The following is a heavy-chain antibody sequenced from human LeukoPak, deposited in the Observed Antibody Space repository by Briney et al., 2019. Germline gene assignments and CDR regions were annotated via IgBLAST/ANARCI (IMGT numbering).Heavy chain of an antibody. CDR3: AREFWAASVVPADVYYYMDV. CDR1: GYTFTGYY. Sequence: ASVTVSCMASGYTFTGYYMHWVRQAPGQGLEWMGWINPNSGGTNYAQKFQGRVTMTRDTSISTAYMELSRLRSDDTAVYYCAREFWAASVVPADVYYYMDVWGKGTTVTVSS. J-gene: IGHJ6*03. V-gene: IGHV1-2*02. CDR2: INPNSGGT. D-gene: IGHD2-2*01.